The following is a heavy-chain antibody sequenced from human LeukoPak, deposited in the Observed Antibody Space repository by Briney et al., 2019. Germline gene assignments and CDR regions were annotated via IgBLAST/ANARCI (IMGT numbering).Heavy chain of an antibody. CDR1: GFTFSSYW. D-gene: IGHD4-4*01. J-gene: IGHJ6*02. V-gene: IGHV3-74*01. CDR2: INSDGSST. Sequence: GGSLRLSCAASGFTFSSYWMHWVRQAPGKGLVWVSRINSDGSSTSYADSVKGRFTISRDNAKNTLYLQMNSLGAEDTAVYYCAREGGLQPGRMGHYYGMDVWGQGTTVTVSS. CDR3: AREGGLQPGRMGHYYGMDV.